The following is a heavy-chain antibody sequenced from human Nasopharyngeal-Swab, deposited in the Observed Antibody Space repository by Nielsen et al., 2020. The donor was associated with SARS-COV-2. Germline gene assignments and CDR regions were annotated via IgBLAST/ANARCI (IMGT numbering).Heavy chain of an antibody. CDR1: GFTFSSYS. CDR2: ISSSSSYI. J-gene: IGHJ4*02. V-gene: IGHV3-21*01. Sequence: GGSLRLSCAASGFTFSSYSMNWVRQAPGKGLEWVSSISSSSSYIYYADSVKGRFTISRDNAKNSLYLQMNSLRAEDTAVYYCARGRWGVAGTGFVDYWGQGTQVTVSS. D-gene: IGHD6-19*01. CDR3: ARGRWGVAGTGFVDY.